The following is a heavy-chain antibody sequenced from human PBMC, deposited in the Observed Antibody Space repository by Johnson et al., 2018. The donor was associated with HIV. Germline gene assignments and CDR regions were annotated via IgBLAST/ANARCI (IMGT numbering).Heavy chain of an antibody. V-gene: IGHV3-74*03. CDR1: GFTFSGSA. J-gene: IGHJ3*02. CDR2: IYSDGSDT. CDR3: ARKQWLEIPSDAFDI. D-gene: IGHD6-19*01. Sequence: VQLVESGGGLVQPGGSLKLSCAASGFTFSGSAMHWVRQAPGKGLVWVARIYSDGSDTAYADSVKGRFTISRDNAKKTLYLQMNSLRAEDTAVYYCARKQWLEIPSDAFDIWGQGTMVTVSS.